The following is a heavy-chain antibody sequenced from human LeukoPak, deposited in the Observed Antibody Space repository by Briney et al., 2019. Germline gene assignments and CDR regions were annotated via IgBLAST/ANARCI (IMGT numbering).Heavy chain of an antibody. CDR2: ISASSTTI. V-gene: IGHV3-48*04. CDR3: AKDLSAVAGYYDY. CDR1: GFSFDRYS. D-gene: IGHD6-19*01. Sequence: GGSLRLSCAGSGFSFDRYSMNWVRQAPGKGLEWVSYISASSTTIYYADSVKGRFTISRDNANNSLYLQMNSLRAEDTAVYYCAKDLSAVAGYYDYWGQGTLVTVSS. J-gene: IGHJ4*02.